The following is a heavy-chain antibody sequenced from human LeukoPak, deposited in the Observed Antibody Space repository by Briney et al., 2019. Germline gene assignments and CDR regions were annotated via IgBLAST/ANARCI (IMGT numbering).Heavy chain of an antibody. D-gene: IGHD3-3*01. Sequence: SSQTLSLTCTVSGGSISSGSYYWSWIRQPAGKGLEWIGRIYTSGSTNYNPSLKSRVTISVDTSKNQFSLKLSSVTAADTAVYYCARDPVTIFGVVIIGVDAFDIWGQGTMVTVSS. J-gene: IGHJ3*02. CDR2: IYTSGST. CDR3: ARDPVTIFGVVIIGVDAFDI. V-gene: IGHV4-61*02. CDR1: GGSISSGSYY.